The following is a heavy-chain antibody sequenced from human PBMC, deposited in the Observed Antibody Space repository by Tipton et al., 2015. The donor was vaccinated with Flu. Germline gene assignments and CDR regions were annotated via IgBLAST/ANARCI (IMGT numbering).Heavy chain of an antibody. D-gene: IGHD3-10*01. V-gene: IGHV4-31*03. CDR3: ARGHYYGSGKHNYYFDY. CDR1: GGSISSGGYY. CDR2: IYYSGST. J-gene: IGHJ4*02. Sequence: TLSLTCTVSGGSISSGGYYWSWIRQHPGKGLEWIGYIYYSGSTYYNPSLKSRVTISVDTSKNQFSLKLSSVTAADTAVYYCARGHYYGSGKHNYYFDYWGQGTLVTASS.